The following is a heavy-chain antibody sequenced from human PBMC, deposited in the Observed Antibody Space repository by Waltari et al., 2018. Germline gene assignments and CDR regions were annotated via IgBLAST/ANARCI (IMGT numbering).Heavy chain of an antibody. CDR3: ARGARMATNGGAFDI. D-gene: IGHD5-12*01. Sequence: EVQLVESGGGLIQPGGSLRLSCAASGFTVSSNYMSWVRQAPGKGLEWVSVIYSVGSTYYADSVKCRFTISRDNSKNTLYLQMNSLRAEDTAVYYCARGARMATNGGAFDIWGQGTMVTVSS. CDR2: IYSVGST. J-gene: IGHJ3*02. V-gene: IGHV3-53*01. CDR1: GFTVSSNY.